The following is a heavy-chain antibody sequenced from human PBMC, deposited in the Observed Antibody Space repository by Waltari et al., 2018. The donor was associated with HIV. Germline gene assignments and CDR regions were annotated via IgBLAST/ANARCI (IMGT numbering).Heavy chain of an antibody. V-gene: IGHV3-48*02. CDR3: AFRSSSGWYQD. Sequence: EVQLVEYGGGLVQPGGSLRLSCAASGLTFSSYSMNWVRQAPGSGLEWVAYSSSTRSSRYDPDSVNDRDTISRDNSKNALYLQMNSLSDEDTAVYYCAFRSSSGWYQDWRQGTLVIGSS. J-gene: IGHJ4*02. D-gene: IGHD6-19*01. CDR1: GLTFSSYS. CDR2: SSSTRSSR.